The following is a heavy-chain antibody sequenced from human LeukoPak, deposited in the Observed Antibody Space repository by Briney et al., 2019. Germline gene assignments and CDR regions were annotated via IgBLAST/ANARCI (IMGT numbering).Heavy chain of an antibody. D-gene: IGHD3-16*01. V-gene: IGHV3-23*01. J-gene: IGHJ4*02. CDR3: AKGTSTLDH. Sequence: GGSLRLSCAASGFTFSNHAMNWVRQAPGKGLEWVSLISNSGVSTYYADSVKGRFTISRDNSKNMVFLQMNSLRAEDTAIYFCAKGTSTLDHWGQGTLVTVSS. CDR1: GFTFSNHA. CDR2: ISNSGVST.